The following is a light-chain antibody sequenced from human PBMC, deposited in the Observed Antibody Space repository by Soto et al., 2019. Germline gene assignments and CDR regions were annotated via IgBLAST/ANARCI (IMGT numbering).Light chain of an antibody. CDR1: QDISNY. J-gene: IGKJ3*01. CDR3: QQYDNTLFT. Sequence: DIQMTQSPSSLSASVGDRVTITCQASQDISNYLNWYQQKPGKAPKLLIYDASNLETGVPSRFSGSGSGTEFTFTISSLQPEDIATYYCQQYDNTLFTFGHGTKVDIK. V-gene: IGKV1-33*01. CDR2: DAS.